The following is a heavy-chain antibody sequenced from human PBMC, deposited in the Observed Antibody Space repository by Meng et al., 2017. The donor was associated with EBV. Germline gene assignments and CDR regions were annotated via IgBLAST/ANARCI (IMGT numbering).Heavy chain of an antibody. Sequence: VQLVESGGGLVQPGGSLQLSCAGSGFTFSGSAMHWVRQASGKGLEWVGRIRSKANSYATAYAASVKGRFTISRDDSKNTAYLQMNSLKTEDTAVYYCTRLDGSYIYYWGQGTLVTVSS. CDR1: GFTFSGSA. D-gene: IGHD1-26*01. J-gene: IGHJ4*02. V-gene: IGHV3-73*02. CDR2: IRSKANSYAT. CDR3: TRLDGSYIYY.